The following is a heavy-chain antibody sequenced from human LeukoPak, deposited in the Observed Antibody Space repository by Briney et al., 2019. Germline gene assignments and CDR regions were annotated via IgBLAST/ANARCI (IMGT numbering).Heavy chain of an antibody. V-gene: IGHV4-34*01. Sequence: KSSETLSLTCAVYGGSFSGYYWSWIRQPPGKGLEWIGEINHSGSTNYNPSLKSRVTISVDTSKNQFSLKLSSVTAADTAVYYCASSAYDPLQDYWGQGTLVTVSS. CDR1: GGSFSGYY. J-gene: IGHJ4*02. D-gene: IGHD5-12*01. CDR2: INHSGST. CDR3: ASSAYDPLQDY.